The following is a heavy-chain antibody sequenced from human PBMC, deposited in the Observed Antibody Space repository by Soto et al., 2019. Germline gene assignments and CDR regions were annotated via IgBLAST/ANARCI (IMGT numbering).Heavy chain of an antibody. V-gene: IGHV3-30-3*01. CDR3: VRAPSGSYPEFDY. J-gene: IGHJ4*02. CDR1: GFTFRSYT. Sequence: QVQLVESGGGVVQPGRSLRLSCAASGFTFRSYTMHWVRQAPGKGLEWVGVITYDGSNEYCADSVKGRFTISRDNSRNTLYLQMNSLRPDDTGVYHCVRAPSGSYPEFDYWGQGTLVTVSS. CDR2: ITYDGSNE. D-gene: IGHD1-26*01.